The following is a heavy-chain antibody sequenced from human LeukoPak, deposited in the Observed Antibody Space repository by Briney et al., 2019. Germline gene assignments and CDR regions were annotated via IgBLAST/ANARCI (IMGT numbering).Heavy chain of an antibody. J-gene: IGHJ1*01. V-gene: IGHV3-7*01. D-gene: IGHD2-15*01. CDR3: ARDSGPSFDLTVAIPKAEYFQH. CDR1: GFTFNGYW. Sequence: GGSLRLSCAASGFTFNGYWMSWVRQAPGKGLEWVANIKEDGSAQYYVGSVKGRFTISRDNAKNSLNLQMNSLRAEDTAVYYCARDSGPSFDLTVAIPKAEYFQHWGQGTLVTVSS. CDR2: IKEDGSAQ.